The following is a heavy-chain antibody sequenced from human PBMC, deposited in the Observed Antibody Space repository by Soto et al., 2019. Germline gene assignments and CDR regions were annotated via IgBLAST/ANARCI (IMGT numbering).Heavy chain of an antibody. CDR2: IVPLFGTA. D-gene: IGHD2-8*02. Sequence: QVQLVQSGAEVKKPGSSVNVSCKTSGGTFGNSAVAWVRQAPGQGLEWLGGIVPLFGTANDAQKFQGRLTAAADDPTNTADLGRRSLRSVATAGDYGARAGGPESALWGGPLGGGRFDPWGQGTLVTVSS. J-gene: IGHJ5*02. V-gene: IGHV1-69*12. CDR1: GGTFGNSA. CDR3: ARAGGPESALWGGPLGGGRFDP.